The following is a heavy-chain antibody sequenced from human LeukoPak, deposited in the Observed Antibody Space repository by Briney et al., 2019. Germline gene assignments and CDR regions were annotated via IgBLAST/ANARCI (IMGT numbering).Heavy chain of an antibody. J-gene: IGHJ4*02. V-gene: IGHV4-59*01. Sequence: SETLSLTCTVSGGSISSYYWSWIRQPPGKGLEWIGYIYYSGSTNYNPSLKSRVTISVDTSKNQFSLKLSSVTAADTAVYYCARAPPLYFWSGYYFDYWGQGTLVTVSS. CDR2: IYYSGST. CDR1: GGSISSYY. CDR3: ARAPPLYFWSGYYFDY. D-gene: IGHD3-3*01.